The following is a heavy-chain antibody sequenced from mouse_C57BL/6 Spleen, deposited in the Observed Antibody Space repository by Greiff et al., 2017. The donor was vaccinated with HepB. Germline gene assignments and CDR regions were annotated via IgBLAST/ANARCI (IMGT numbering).Heavy chain of an antibody. CDR2: ISSGGSYT. CDR1: GFTFSSYG. V-gene: IGHV5-6*02. J-gene: IGHJ3*01. D-gene: IGHD2-3*01. CDR3: ARHKGDGYYFLFAY. Sequence: DVKLVESGGDLVKPGGSLKLSCAASGFTFSSYGMSWVRQTPDKRLEWVATISSGGSYTYYPDSVKGRFTISRANAKNTLYLQMSSLKSEDTAMYYCARHKGDGYYFLFAYWGQGTLVTVSA.